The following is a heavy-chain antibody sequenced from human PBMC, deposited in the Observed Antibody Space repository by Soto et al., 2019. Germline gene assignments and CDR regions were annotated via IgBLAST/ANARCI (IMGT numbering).Heavy chain of an antibody. Sequence: GGSLRLSCAASGFTVSSNYMSWVRQAPGKGLEWVSVIYSGGSTYYADSVKGRFTISRHNSKNTLYLQMNSLRAEDTAVYYCARESVDPAPGFSYYYYMDVWGKGTTVTVSS. V-gene: IGHV3-53*04. J-gene: IGHJ6*03. CDR1: GFTVSSNY. CDR3: ARESVDPAPGFSYYYYMDV. D-gene: IGHD2-21*01. CDR2: IYSGGST.